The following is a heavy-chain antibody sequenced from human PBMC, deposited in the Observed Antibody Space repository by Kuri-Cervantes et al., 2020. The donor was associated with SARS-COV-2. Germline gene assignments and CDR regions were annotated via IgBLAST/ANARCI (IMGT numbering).Heavy chain of an antibody. CDR1: GCTFSSYA. V-gene: IGHV1-69*13. D-gene: IGHD5-12*01. Sequence: SVNVSCKASGCTFSSYAISWVRQAPGQGLEWMGGIIPIFGTANYAQKFQGRVTITADESTSTAYLELRSLRSEDTAVYYCASTSFVDIVATSEYYYYYYYMDVWGKGTTVTVSS. CDR2: IIPIFGTA. J-gene: IGHJ6*03. CDR3: ASTSFVDIVATSEYYYYYYYMDV.